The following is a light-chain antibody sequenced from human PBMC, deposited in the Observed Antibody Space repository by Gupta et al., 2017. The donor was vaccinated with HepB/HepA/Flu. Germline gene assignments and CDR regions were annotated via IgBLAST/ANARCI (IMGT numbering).Light chain of an antibody. J-gene: IGKJ5*01. CDR1: QGISSW. V-gene: IGKV1D-12*01. Sequence: DIQMTQSPSSVSAYVGDIVTITCQASQGISSWLAWHQQKPGKAPKLLIYAAARVQSGVPSRFSGSGSGTDFTLTISSLHPEDFATYYCQQANSFPFTFGQGTLLEIK. CDR3: QQANSFPFT. CDR2: AAA.